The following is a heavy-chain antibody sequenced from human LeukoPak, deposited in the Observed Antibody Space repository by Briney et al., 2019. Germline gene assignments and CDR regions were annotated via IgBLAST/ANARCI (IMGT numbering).Heavy chain of an antibody. CDR2: IYHRGST. J-gene: IGHJ5*02. V-gene: IGHV4-38-2*02. Sequence: SETLSLTCTVSGYPISSGYYWGWIRQPPGKGLEWIGSIYHRGSTYYNPSLKSRVTISVDTSKNQFSLKLSSVTAADTAVYYCARNRDYGDYEAYWYNWFDPWGQGTLVTVSS. D-gene: IGHD4-17*01. CDR3: ARNRDYGDYEAYWYNWFDP. CDR1: GYPISSGYY.